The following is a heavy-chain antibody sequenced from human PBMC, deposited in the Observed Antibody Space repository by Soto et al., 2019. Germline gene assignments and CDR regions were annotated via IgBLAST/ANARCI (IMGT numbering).Heavy chain of an antibody. CDR1: GGSFSGYY. V-gene: IGHV4-34*01. J-gene: IGHJ4*02. Sequence: SETLSLTCAVYGGSFSGYYWTWIRQPPGTGLEWIGEINHSGSTNYNPSLKSRVTISVDTSKNQFSLKLTSVTAADTAVYFCARDKITGLFDYWGQGTRVTVAS. CDR2: INHSGST. CDR3: ARDKITGLFDY. D-gene: IGHD2-8*02.